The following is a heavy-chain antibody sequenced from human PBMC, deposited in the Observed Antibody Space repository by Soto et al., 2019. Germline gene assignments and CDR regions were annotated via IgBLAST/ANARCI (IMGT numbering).Heavy chain of an antibody. CDR2: IYYTGST. CDR1: GGSFGSSDYY. Sequence: QLQLQESGPGLVKPSETLSLTCIVSGGSFGSSDYYWDWIRQTPGKGLEWIGSIYYTGSTYYNPTLKSRVTISVQTSKNRFSLNLHSVTAADTAVYYCARRGARGGGYYPPTIQAVDCWGQGALVTVSS. D-gene: IGHD1-26*01. J-gene: IGHJ4*02. V-gene: IGHV4-39*02. CDR3: ARRGARGGGYYPPTIQAVDC.